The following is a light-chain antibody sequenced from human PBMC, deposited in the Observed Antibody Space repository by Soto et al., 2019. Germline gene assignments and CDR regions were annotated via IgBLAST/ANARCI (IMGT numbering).Light chain of an antibody. V-gene: IGKV1-6*01. J-gene: IGKJ1*01. CDR3: LQHYDFPPT. CDR1: QGIRDD. Sequence: AIQLTQSPSSLSASVGDRVTITCRASQGIRDDLAWFQQSPGKAPKVLIYATANLQSGVPSRFSGSGSGTDFTLTISSLQPEDFATYYCLQHYDFPPTFGQGTKVE. CDR2: ATA.